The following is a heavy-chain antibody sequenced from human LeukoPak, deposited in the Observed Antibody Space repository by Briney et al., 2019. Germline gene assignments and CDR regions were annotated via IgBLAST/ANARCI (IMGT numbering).Heavy chain of an antibody. V-gene: IGHV4-39*01. J-gene: IGHJ3*02. Sequence: SETLSLTCTVSGGSISSSSYYWGWIRQPPGKGLEWIGSIYYSGSTYYNPSLKSRVTISVVTSKNQFSLKLSSVTAADTAVYYCATHRVEYCSGGSCYSGRGAFDIWGQGTMVTVSS. CDR1: GGSISSSSYY. CDR3: ATHRVEYCSGGSCYSGRGAFDI. CDR2: IYYSGST. D-gene: IGHD2-15*01.